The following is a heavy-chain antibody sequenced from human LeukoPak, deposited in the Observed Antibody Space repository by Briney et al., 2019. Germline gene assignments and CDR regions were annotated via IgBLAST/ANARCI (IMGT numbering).Heavy chain of an antibody. D-gene: IGHD3-22*01. CDR1: GYTFTGYY. CDR3: ARVEHDSSGYSLGIAY. J-gene: IGHJ4*02. Sequence: ASVKVSCKASGYTFTGYYMHWVRQAPGQGLEWMGWINPNSGGTNYAQKFQGRVTMTRDTSISTAYMELSRLRSEDTAVYYCARVEHDSSGYSLGIAYWGQGTLVTVSS. CDR2: INPNSGGT. V-gene: IGHV1-2*02.